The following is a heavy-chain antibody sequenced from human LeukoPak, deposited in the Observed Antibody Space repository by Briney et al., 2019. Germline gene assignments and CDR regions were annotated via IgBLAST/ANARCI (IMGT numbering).Heavy chain of an antibody. D-gene: IGHD2-2*01. CDR2: IIPIFGTA. Sequence: GSSVKVSCKASGGTFSSYAISWVRQAPGQGLEWMGGIIPIFGTANYAQKFQGRVTITADESTSTAYMELSSLRSEDTAVYYCARDEIVVVPAANAGYYYYYMDVWGKGTTVTVSS. CDR3: ARDEIVVVPAANAGYYYYYMDV. V-gene: IGHV1-69*01. CDR1: GGTFSSYA. J-gene: IGHJ6*03.